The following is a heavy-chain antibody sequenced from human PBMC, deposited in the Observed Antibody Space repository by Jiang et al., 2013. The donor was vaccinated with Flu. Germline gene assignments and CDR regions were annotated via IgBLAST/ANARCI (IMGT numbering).Heavy chain of an antibody. J-gene: IGHJ5*02. CDR3: AHRNLLLWFGESPFDP. CDR1: GFSLSTSGVG. CDR2: IYWDDDK. D-gene: IGHD3-10*01. V-gene: IGHV2-5*02. Sequence: KPTQTLTLTCTFSGFSLSTSGVGVGWIRQPPGKALEWLALIYWDDDKRYSPSLKSRLTITKDTSKNQVVLTMTNMDPVDTATYYCAHRNLLLWFGESPFDPWGQGTLVTVSS.